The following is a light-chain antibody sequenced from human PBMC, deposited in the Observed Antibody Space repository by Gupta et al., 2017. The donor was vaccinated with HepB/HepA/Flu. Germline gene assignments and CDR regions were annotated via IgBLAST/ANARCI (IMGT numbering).Light chain of an antibody. Sequence: DIQLTQSPSFLSASVGDRVTITCRASQGISSYLAWYQQKRGKAPNLLIYGASTLQSGVPSRFSGSGSGTEFTLTISSLQTEDFATYYCQQVKSYPLTFGQGTRLEIK. V-gene: IGKV1-9*01. J-gene: IGKJ5*01. CDR2: GAS. CDR1: QGISSY. CDR3: QQVKSYPLT.